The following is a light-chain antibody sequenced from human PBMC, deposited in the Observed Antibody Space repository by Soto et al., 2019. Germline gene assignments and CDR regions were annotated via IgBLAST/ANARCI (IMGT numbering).Light chain of an antibody. J-gene: IGKJ5*01. CDR3: QQYYNWPS. Sequence: IVMTQSPATLSVSPGERAILSCRASQSISNNLVWYQQKPGQAPRLLIYGASTRATDIPARFSGSGSGQEFTLPISSLQAEDFAVYYCQQYYNWPSFGQGTRLETK. V-gene: IGKV3-15*01. CDR2: GAS. CDR1: QSISNN.